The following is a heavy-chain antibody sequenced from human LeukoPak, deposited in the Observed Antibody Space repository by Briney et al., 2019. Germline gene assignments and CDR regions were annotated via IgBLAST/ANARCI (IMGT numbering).Heavy chain of an antibody. Sequence: GASVKVSCKVSGYTLTELSMHWVRQAPGKGLEWMGGFDPEDGETIYALKFQGRVTMTEDTSTDTAYMELSSLRSEDTAVYYCATDRMVRGVMTYFDYWGQGTLVTVSS. CDR2: FDPEDGET. J-gene: IGHJ4*02. CDR3: ATDRMVRGVMTYFDY. V-gene: IGHV1-24*01. CDR1: GYTLTELS. D-gene: IGHD3-10*01.